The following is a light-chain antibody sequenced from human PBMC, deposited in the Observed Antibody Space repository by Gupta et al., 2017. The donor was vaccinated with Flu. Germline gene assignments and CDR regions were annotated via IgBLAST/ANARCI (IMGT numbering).Light chain of an antibody. Sequence: DIRMTQSPSSLSASVGDRVNITCRASQTIDNYLNWYQRKPGKAPNLLIYAASSLETGVPSRFSGSSSGTDFTLTISRLQPEDFAAYFCQQSDSFPRTFGHGTTV. CDR2: AAS. J-gene: IGKJ3*01. CDR1: QTIDNY. CDR3: QQSDSFPRT. V-gene: IGKV1-39*01.